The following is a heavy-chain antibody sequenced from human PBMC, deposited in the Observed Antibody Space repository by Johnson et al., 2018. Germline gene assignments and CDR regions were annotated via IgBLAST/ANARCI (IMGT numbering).Heavy chain of an antibody. V-gene: IGHV3-33*01. CDR3: ARESHPLLYGMDV. CDR1: GFTFSSYG. J-gene: IGHJ6*02. D-gene: IGHD1-26*01. Sequence: QVQLVESGGGLVQPGRSLRLSCAASGFTFSSYGMHWVRQAPGKGLEWVAVIWYDGSNKYYADSGKGRFTISRDNSKNTLYLQMNSLRAEDTAVYYCARESHPLLYGMDVWGQGTTVTVSS. CDR2: IWYDGSNK.